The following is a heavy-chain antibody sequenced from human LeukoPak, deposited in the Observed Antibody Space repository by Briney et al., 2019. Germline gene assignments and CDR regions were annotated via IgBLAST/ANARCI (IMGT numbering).Heavy chain of an antibody. V-gene: IGHV3-48*03. D-gene: IGHD3-3*02. CDR3: AREFSNYFDY. Sequence: GGSLRLSCAASGFTFSSYEMNWVRQAPGKGLEWVSYISSSGSTIYYADSVKGRFTISRDNAKNSLYLQMNSLRAEDTAVYYCAREFSNYFDYWGQGTLVTVSS. J-gene: IGHJ4*02. CDR1: GFTFSSYE. CDR2: ISSSGSTI.